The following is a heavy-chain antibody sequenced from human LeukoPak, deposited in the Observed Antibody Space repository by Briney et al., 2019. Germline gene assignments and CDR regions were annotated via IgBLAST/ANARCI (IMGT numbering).Heavy chain of an antibody. D-gene: IGHD5-18*01. CDR3: AREISYGYYYYMDV. Sequence: PSETLSLTCTVSGGSISSGSYYWSWIRQPAGKGLEWIGRIYTSGSTNYNPSLKSRVTISVDASKNQFSLILSSVTAADTAVYYCAREISYGYYYYMDVWGKGTTVTVSS. J-gene: IGHJ6*03. V-gene: IGHV4-61*02. CDR2: IYTSGST. CDR1: GGSISSGSYY.